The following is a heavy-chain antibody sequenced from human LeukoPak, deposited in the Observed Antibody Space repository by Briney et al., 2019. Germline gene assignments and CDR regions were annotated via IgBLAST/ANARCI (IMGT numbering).Heavy chain of an antibody. CDR1: GFSISSSSYY. CDR2: SCYSGST. Sequence: SETLSLTCTVSGFSISSSSYYWGWIRQPPGKGLEWIGSSCYSGSTYYNPALKSRATKSVDTAKNKSSLKLSSVTAADPAVYYCARAGYGDSDFDYWGQGTLVTASS. D-gene: IGHD4-17*01. CDR3: ARAGYGDSDFDY. J-gene: IGHJ4*02. V-gene: IGHV4-39*01.